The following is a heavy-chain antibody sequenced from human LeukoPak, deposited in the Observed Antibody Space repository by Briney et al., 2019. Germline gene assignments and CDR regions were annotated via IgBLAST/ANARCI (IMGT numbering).Heavy chain of an antibody. CDR3: TTSACTNGVCYTSVNY. CDR2: IKSKTDGGTS. V-gene: IGHV3-15*01. D-gene: IGHD2-8*01. Sequence: PGGSLRLSCAASGFTFSNTWMSWVRQAPGKGLEWVGRIKSKTDGGTSDYAAPVKGKFTMSRDDSKNTVYLQMNSLKTEDTAVYYCTTSACTNGVCYTSVNYWGQGTLVTVSS. CDR1: GFTFSNTW. J-gene: IGHJ4*02.